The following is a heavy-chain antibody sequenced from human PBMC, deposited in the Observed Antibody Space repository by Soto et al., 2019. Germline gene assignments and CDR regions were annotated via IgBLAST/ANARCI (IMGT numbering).Heavy chain of an antibody. D-gene: IGHD3-16*02. CDR1: GGFSSGYY. CDR2: INHSGST. J-gene: IGHJ3*02. V-gene: IGHV4-34*01. CDR3: ARGWHYDYVWGSYRQAFDI. Sequence: SATLSLTCAVYGGFSSGYYWSWIRQPLGKGLEWIGEINHSGSTNYNPSLKSRVTISVDTSKNQFSLKLSSVTAADTAVYYCARGWHYDYVWGSYRQAFDIWGQGTMVT.